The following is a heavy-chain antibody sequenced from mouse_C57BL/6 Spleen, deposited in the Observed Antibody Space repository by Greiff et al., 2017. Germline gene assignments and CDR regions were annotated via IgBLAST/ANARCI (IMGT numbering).Heavy chain of an antibody. V-gene: IGHV1-81*01. CDR1: GYTFTSYG. CDR2: IYPRSGNT. CDR3: ARADYYGSSYVSYFDY. J-gene: IGHJ2*01. Sequence: VQLQESGAELARPGASVKLSCKASGYTFTSYGISWVKQRTGQGLEWIGEIYPRSGNTYYNEKFKGKATLTADKSSSTAYMELRSLTSEDSAVYFCARADYYGSSYVSYFDYWGQGTTLTVSS. D-gene: IGHD1-1*01.